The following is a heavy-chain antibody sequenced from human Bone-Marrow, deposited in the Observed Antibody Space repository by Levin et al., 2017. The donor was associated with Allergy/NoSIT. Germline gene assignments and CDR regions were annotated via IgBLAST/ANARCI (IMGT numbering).Heavy chain of an antibody. CDR1: GFTFSSYA. Sequence: GGSLRLSCAASGFTFSSYAMHWVRQAPGKGLEWVAVISYDGSNKYYADSVKGRFTISRDNSKNTLYLQMNSLRAEDTAVYYCARPMYYYDSSGCYTQYYYYGMDGWGQGTTVTVSS. D-gene: IGHD3-22*01. J-gene: IGHJ6*02. CDR2: ISYDGSNK. CDR3: ARPMYYYDSSGCYTQYYYYGMDG. V-gene: IGHV3-30*04.